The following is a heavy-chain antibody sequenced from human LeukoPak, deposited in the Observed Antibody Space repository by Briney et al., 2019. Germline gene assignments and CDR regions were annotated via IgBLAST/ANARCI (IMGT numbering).Heavy chain of an antibody. J-gene: IGHJ5*02. CDR3: ARLGVKIVRGGSLKRSGGLWFAP. D-gene: IGHD3-10*01. CDR1: GYSFTNYW. V-gene: IGHV5-51*01. Sequence: GESLKISCKGGGYSFTNYWIVWVRQMPGKGLEWMGVIYYDEYETQYSPSFQGQVTISVDKSISTAYLQWSALKGSDSAIYYCARLGVKIVRGGSLKRSGGLWFAPGDQETLVTVSS. CDR2: IYYDEYET.